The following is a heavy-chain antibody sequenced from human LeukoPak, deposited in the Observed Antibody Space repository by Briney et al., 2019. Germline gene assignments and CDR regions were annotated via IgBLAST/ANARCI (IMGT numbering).Heavy chain of an antibody. V-gene: IGHV3-11*05. J-gene: IGHJ4*02. D-gene: IGHD4-23*01. CDR1: GFTFSDYY. CDR2: ISSSSSYT. Sequence: GGFLRLSCAASGFTFSDYYMSWIRQAPGKGLEWVSYISSSSSYTNYADSVKGRFTISRDNAKNSLYLQMNSLRAEDTAVYYCARAYYGGKPDYWGQGTLVTVSS. CDR3: ARAYYGGKPDY.